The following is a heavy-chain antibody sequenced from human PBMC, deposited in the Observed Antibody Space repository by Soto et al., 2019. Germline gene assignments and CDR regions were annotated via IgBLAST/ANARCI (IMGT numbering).Heavy chain of an antibody. Sequence: GASVTVSCKASGYTFTSYGISWVRQATGQGLEWMGWMNPNSSNTGYAQKFQGRVTMTRNTSISTAYMELSSLRSEDTAVYYCARGRGRGVIIYSNWFAPWGQGTLGTVSS. J-gene: IGHJ5*02. CDR1: GYTFTSYG. CDR3: ARGRGRGVIIYSNWFAP. V-gene: IGHV1-8*02. D-gene: IGHD3-10*01. CDR2: MNPNSSNT.